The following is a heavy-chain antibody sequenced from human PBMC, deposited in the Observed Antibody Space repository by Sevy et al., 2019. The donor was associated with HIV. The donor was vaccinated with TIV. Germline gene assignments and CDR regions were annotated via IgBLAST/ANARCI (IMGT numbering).Heavy chain of an antibody. CDR3: TSWSSSWPNDY. J-gene: IGHJ4*02. CDR1: GFTFSGSA. CDR2: IRSKANSYAT. V-gene: IGHV3-73*01. Sequence: GGSPRLSCAASGFTFSGSAMHWVRQASGKGLEWVGRIRSKANSYATAYAASVKGRFTISRDDSKNTAYLQMDSLKTEDTAMYYCTSWSSSWPNDYWGQGTLVTVSS. D-gene: IGHD6-13*01.